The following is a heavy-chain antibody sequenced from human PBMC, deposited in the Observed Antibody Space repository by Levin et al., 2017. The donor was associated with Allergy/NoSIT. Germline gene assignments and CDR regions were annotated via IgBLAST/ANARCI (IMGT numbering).Heavy chain of an antibody. V-gene: IGHV3-74*01. CDR2: IHSDGSST. CDR1: GFTFSTYW. CDR3: AREGIAVAGTYYYCYMDV. Sequence: GESLKISCAASGFTFSTYWMHWVRQAPGKGLVWVSRIHSDGSSTNYADSVKGRFTISRDNANNTLYLQMHSLRAEDTAVYYCAREGIAVAGTYYYCYMDVWGKGTTVTVSS. D-gene: IGHD6-19*01. J-gene: IGHJ6*03.